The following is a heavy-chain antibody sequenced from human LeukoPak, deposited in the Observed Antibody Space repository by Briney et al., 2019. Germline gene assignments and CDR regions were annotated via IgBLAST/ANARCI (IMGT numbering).Heavy chain of an antibody. V-gene: IGHV4-4*07. Sequence: SETLSLTCTVSGGSISSYYWSWIRQPAGKGLEWIGRIYTSGSTNYNPSLKSRVTMSVDTSKNQFSLKLRYVTAADTAVYYCASRGDPRSSGYYHATNYYGMDVWGQGTTVTVSS. D-gene: IGHD3-22*01. CDR2: IYTSGST. J-gene: IGHJ6*02. CDR1: GGSISSYY. CDR3: ASRGDPRSSGYYHATNYYGMDV.